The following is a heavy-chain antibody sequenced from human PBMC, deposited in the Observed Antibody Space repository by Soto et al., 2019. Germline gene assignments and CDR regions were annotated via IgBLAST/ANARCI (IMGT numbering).Heavy chain of an antibody. CDR3: ARDEDYYYYMDV. Sequence: GGSLRLSCAASGLTFSDYYMSWIRKAPGKGLEWVSYISSSGSTIYYADSVKGRFTISRDNAKNSLYLQMNSLRAEDTAVYYCARDEDYYYYMDVWGKGTTVTVSS. CDR2: ISSSGSTI. V-gene: IGHV3-11*01. J-gene: IGHJ6*03. CDR1: GLTFSDYY.